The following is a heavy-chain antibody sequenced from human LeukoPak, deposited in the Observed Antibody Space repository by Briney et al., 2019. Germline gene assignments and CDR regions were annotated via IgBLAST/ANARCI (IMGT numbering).Heavy chain of an antibody. V-gene: IGHV4-59*01. J-gene: IGHJ4*02. Sequence: SETLSLTCTASGGSISSYYWSWIRQPPGKGLEWIGYIFYSGSTYYNPSLKSRVTISVDTSKNQFSLKLISVTAADTAVYYCASTVTAHYYFDYWGQGTLVTVSS. CDR2: IFYSGST. CDR3: ASTVTAHYYFDY. CDR1: GGSISSYY. D-gene: IGHD4-17*01.